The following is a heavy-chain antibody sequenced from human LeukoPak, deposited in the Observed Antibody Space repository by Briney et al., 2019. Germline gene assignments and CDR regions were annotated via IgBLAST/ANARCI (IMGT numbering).Heavy chain of an antibody. CDR3: ARTRGIAARRDRRFDP. CDR2: INHSGST. Sequence: PSETLSLTCAVYGGSFSGYYWSWIRQPPGKGLEWIGEINHSGSTNYNPSLKSRVTISVDTSKNQFSLKLSSGTAADTAVYYCARTRGIAARRDRRFDPRGQGTLVTVSS. V-gene: IGHV4-34*01. D-gene: IGHD6-6*01. J-gene: IGHJ5*02. CDR1: GGSFSGYY.